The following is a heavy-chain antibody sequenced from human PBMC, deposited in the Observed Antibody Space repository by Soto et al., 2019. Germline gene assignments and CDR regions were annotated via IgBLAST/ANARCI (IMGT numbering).Heavy chain of an antibody. D-gene: IGHD2-15*01. CDR2: IVVGNGNT. V-gene: IGHV1-58*02. Sequence: GASVKVSCKVSGFDFGSFGMQWVRQAHGQVLEWIGWIVVGNGNTNYAPQFQGSVTITRYMSTRTTYMDLYNLRSEDTAVYFCSTDRPDIAIGWPAWCQGTSVTVSS. CDR3: STDRPDIAIGWPA. J-gene: IGHJ6*02. CDR1: GFDFGSFG.